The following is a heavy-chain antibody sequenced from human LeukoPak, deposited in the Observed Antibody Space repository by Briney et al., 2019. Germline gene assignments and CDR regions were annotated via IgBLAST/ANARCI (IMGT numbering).Heavy chain of an antibody. V-gene: IGHV4-30-2*01. J-gene: IGHJ4*02. CDR3: ARDGYNSAPFDY. Sequence: SETLSLTCTVSGDSISSSGYFWSWIRQPPGKGLEWIGYIDYSENAYYNPSLSSRVTMSVDRSKNQVSLKITSVTAADTAIYYCARDGYNSAPFDYWGPGTLVTVSS. CDR1: GDSISSSGYF. D-gene: IGHD5-24*01. CDR2: IDYSENA.